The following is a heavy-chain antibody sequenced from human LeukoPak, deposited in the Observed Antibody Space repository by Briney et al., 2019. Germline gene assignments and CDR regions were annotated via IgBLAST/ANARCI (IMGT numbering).Heavy chain of an antibody. V-gene: IGHV1-69*01. CDR3: ARGSVAVAGEFDY. J-gene: IGHJ4*02. CDR2: IIPIFDTA. D-gene: IGHD6-19*01. Sequence: IIPIFDTAHYAQKFQGRVTITADESTSTAYMELSSLRSGDTAVYYCARGSVAVAGEFDYWGQGTLVTVSS.